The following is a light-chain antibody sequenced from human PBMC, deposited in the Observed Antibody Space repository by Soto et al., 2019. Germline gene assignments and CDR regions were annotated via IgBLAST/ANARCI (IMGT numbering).Light chain of an antibody. Sequence: EIVLTQSPGTLSLSPGERVTLSCRASQSVDSRFLAWYQQKPGQAPRLLVYGASIRATGIPDRFSGSGSGTDFTPSIRRLEPEDFAEYYCQQYDSSRTCGQGTKVEMK. CDR1: QSVDSRF. CDR3: QQYDSSRT. CDR2: GAS. V-gene: IGKV3-20*01. J-gene: IGKJ1*01.